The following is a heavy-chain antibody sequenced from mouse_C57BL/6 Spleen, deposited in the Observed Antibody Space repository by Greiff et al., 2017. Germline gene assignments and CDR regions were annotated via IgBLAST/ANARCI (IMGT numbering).Heavy chain of an antibody. J-gene: IGHJ4*01. D-gene: IGHD1-1*01. Sequence: QVQLQQSGAELVRPGTSVKVSCKASGYAFTNYLIEWVKQRPGQGLEWIGVINPGSGGTNYNEKFKGKATLTADKSSSTAYMQLSSLTSEDSAVYFCASSYYYDYAMDDWGQGTSVTVSS. CDR2: INPGSGGT. V-gene: IGHV1-54*01. CDR3: ASSYYYDYAMDD. CDR1: GYAFTNYL.